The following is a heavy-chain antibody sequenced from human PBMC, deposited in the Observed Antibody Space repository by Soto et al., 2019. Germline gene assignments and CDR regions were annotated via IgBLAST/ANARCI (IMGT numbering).Heavy chain of an antibody. CDR1: GAAFNTIT. D-gene: IGHD3-9*01. Sequence: QVQLVQSGAEVKKPGSSVRVSCKASGAAFNTITINWVRQAPGQGLEWMGGFVPVFGSATYAQKFHGRVAITADASTSTFYRELSRLNSEDTALYYCVREDDTTGSYSWFDPWGQGTLVTVSA. CDR2: FVPVFGSA. CDR3: VREDDTTGSYSWFDP. V-gene: IGHV1-69*01. J-gene: IGHJ5*02.